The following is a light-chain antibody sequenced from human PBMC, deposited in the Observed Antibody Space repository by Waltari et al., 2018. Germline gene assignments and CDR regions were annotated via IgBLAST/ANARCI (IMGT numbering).Light chain of an antibody. CDR2: WAY. V-gene: IGKV4-1*01. Sequence: DIVMTQSPDSLAVSLGGRATINCKSSRSVLDTSTNKNFLAWYQLKPGQSPKLLIYWAYTRESGFPDRFSASVSVTDFTLTISSLQAEDVAIYSCQQYYAAPYTFGQGTKVEIK. J-gene: IGKJ2*01. CDR1: RSVLDTSTNKNF. CDR3: QQYYAAPYT.